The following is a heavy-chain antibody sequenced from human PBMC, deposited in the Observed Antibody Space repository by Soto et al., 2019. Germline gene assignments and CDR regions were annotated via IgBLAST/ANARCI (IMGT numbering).Heavy chain of an antibody. CDR1: GGSISSSSYY. D-gene: IGHD3-22*01. J-gene: IGHJ6*02. V-gene: IGHV4-39*01. CDR3: ARHFSAVRDRGPSYYYGMDV. CDR2: IYYSGST. Sequence: PSETLSLTCTVSGGSISSSSYYWGWIRQPPGKGLEWIGSIYYSGSTYYNPSLKSRVTISVDTSKNQFSLKLSSVTAADTAVYYCARHFSAVRDRGPSYYYGMDVWGQGTTVTVSS.